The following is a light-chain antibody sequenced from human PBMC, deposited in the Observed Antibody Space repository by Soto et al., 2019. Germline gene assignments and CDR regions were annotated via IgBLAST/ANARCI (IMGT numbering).Light chain of an antibody. CDR1: QSISSY. V-gene: IGKV1-39*01. J-gene: IGKJ1*01. CDR3: KQSYNIPWT. Sequence: EIQMAQSPPSLYASLGSTVTIIFRSSQSISSYLNWYQQVPGKAPKLLISSASSLQNGVPSRFSGSGSGTDFVLTISSLQTEDFATYYCKQSYNIPWTFGKGTKVDIK. CDR2: SAS.